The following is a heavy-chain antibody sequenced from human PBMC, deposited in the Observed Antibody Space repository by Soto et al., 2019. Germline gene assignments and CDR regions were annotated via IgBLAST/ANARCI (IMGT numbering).Heavy chain of an antibody. Sequence: GASVKVSCKASGYTFTSYGISWGGQAPGQGLDWMGWISAYDGNTNYAQKLQGRVTMTTDASTSTAYMELRSLRSDDTAVYYCARDSVYYDSSGYYYYSYVYWGQGTLVTVSS. D-gene: IGHD3-22*01. V-gene: IGHV1-18*01. CDR1: GYTFTSYG. CDR3: ARDSVYYDSSGYYYYSYVY. J-gene: IGHJ4*02. CDR2: ISAYDGNT.